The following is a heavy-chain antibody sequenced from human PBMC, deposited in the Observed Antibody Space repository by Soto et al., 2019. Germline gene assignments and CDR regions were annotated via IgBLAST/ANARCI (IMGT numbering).Heavy chain of an antibody. D-gene: IGHD3-10*01. V-gene: IGHV4-39*01. Sequence: QLQLQESGPGLVKPSETLSLTCTVSGGSISSSSYYWGWIRQPPGKGLEWIGSIYYTGSTYYNPSLKSRVTISVDTSKNQFSLKLSSVTAADTAVYYCARHLSGGYFDYWGQGTLVTVSS. J-gene: IGHJ4*02. CDR3: ARHLSGGYFDY. CDR1: GGSISSSSYY. CDR2: IYYTGST.